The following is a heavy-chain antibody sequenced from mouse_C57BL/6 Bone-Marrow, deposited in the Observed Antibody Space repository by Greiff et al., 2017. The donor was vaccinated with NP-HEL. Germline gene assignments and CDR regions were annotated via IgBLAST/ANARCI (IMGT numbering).Heavy chain of an antibody. CDR1: GYTFTTYP. Sequence: QVQLKESGAELVKPGASVKMSCKASGYTFTTYPIEWMKQNHGKSLEWIGNFHPYNDDTKYNEKFKGKATLTVEKSSSTVYLELSRLTSDDSAVYYCARMGDDYDAWFAYWGQGTLVTVSA. J-gene: IGHJ3*01. D-gene: IGHD2-4*01. CDR2: FHPYNDDT. CDR3: ARMGDDYDAWFAY. V-gene: IGHV1-47*01.